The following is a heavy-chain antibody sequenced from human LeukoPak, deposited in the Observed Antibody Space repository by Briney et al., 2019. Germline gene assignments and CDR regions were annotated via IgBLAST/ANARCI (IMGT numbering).Heavy chain of an antibody. J-gene: IGHJ4*02. D-gene: IGHD3-9*01. V-gene: IGHV3-48*04. CDR3: ATTHGDFDWLMYY. CDR1: GFTFSSYS. Sequence: PGGSLRLSCAASGFTFSSYSMNWVRQAPGKGLEWVSYSSSAGTIYYADSVKGRFTISRDNAKNSLYLQMNSLRAEDTAVYYCATTHGDFDWLMYYWGQGTLVTVSS. CDR2: SSSAGTI.